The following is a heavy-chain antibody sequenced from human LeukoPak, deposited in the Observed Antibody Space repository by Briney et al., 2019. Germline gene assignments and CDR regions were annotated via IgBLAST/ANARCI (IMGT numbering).Heavy chain of an antibody. V-gene: IGHV1-8*03. J-gene: IGHJ4*02. CDR2: MNPNSGNT. D-gene: IGHD1-26*01. CDR1: GYTFTSYD. Sequence: ASVKVSCKASGYTFTSYDINWVRQATGQGLEWMGWMNPNSGNTGYAQKFQGRVTITRNTSISTAYMELSSLRSEDTAVYYCARVNWIVRATDDYWGQGTLVTVSS. CDR3: ARVNWIVRATDDY.